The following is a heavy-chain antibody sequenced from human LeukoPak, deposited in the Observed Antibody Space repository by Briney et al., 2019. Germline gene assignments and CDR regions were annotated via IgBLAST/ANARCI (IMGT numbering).Heavy chain of an antibody. D-gene: IGHD5-12*01. Sequence: GGSLRLSCAASGFTFSSYWMSWVRQTPGKGPEWVANIKQDGSEKYYVDSVKGRFTISRDNAKNSLYLQMNSLRAEDTAVYYCARHPKSGYSGYESDYWGQGTLVTVSS. J-gene: IGHJ4*02. V-gene: IGHV3-7*01. CDR3: ARHPKSGYSGYESDY. CDR1: GFTFSSYW. CDR2: IKQDGSEK.